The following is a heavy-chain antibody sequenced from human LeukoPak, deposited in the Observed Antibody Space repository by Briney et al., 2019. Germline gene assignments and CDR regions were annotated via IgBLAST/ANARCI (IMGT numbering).Heavy chain of an antibody. D-gene: IGHD3-10*01. CDR2: ISTSGTT. J-gene: IGHJ4*02. CDR3: ARGNGPGRHYFDY. CDR1: GFIFSDYA. V-gene: IGHV3-69-1*02. Sequence: PGGSLRLSCATSGFIFSDYAMNWVRQAPGKGLEWVSLISTSGTTHYTDSVKGRFTISRDNTKSSLYLQMNSLRAEDTAVYYCARGNGPGRHYFDYWGQGTLVTVSS.